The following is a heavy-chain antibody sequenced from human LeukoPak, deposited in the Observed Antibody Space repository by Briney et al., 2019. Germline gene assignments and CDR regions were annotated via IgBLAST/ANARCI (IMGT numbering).Heavy chain of an antibody. CDR3: AKDSPYWLVID. D-gene: IGHD3-9*01. CDR2: ISGSGGST. V-gene: IGHV3-23*01. J-gene: IGHJ4*02. Sequence: GGSLRLSCAASGFTYSSYAMSWVRQAPGKALEWVSAISGSGGSTYYADSVKGRFTISRDNSKNTLYLQMNSLRAEDTAVYYCAKDSPYWLVIDWGQGTLVTVSS. CDR1: GFTYSSYA.